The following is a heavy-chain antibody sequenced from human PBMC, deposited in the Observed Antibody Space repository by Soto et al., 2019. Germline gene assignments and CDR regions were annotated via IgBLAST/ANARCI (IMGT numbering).Heavy chain of an antibody. D-gene: IGHD2-15*01. Sequence: PGGSLDLSCAASGFTFSIYGMPGARKAPGKGLEWVAVITYDGSNKYYADTEKGRFTISKKNSKNTLYLQMTSLRAEATAVYYSEKGRENEVGVSASLDYWGQGTLVTVSS. CDR1: GFTFSIYG. CDR2: ITYDGSNK. V-gene: IGHV3-30*18. CDR3: EKGRENEVGVSASLDY. J-gene: IGHJ4*02.